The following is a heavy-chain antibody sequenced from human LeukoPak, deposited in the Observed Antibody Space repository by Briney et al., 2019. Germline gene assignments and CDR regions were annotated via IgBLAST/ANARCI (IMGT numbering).Heavy chain of an antibody. Sequence: GGSLRLSCTASGFTFGDYAMSWFRQAPGKGLEWVSAISGSGGSTYYADSVKGRFTISRDNSKNTLYLQMNSLRAEDTAVYYCAKGVKYFDYWGQGTLVTVSS. CDR3: AKGVKYFDY. J-gene: IGHJ4*02. CDR2: ISGSGGST. D-gene: IGHD2/OR15-2a*01. CDR1: GFTFGDYA. V-gene: IGHV3-23*01.